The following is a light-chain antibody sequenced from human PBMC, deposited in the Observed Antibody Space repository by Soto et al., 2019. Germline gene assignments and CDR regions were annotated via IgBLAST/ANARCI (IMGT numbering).Light chain of an antibody. V-gene: IGKV3-11*01. CDR3: QQYGNLIT. CDR2: DTS. Sequence: EVVLTQSPATLSLSPGDGATLSCRASQSVNNYLAWYQQKPGRAPRLLIYDTSNRATDIPARFSGSGSGTDFTLTSSSVEPEDSALYYCQQYGNLITFGQGTRLELK. CDR1: QSVNNY. J-gene: IGKJ5*01.